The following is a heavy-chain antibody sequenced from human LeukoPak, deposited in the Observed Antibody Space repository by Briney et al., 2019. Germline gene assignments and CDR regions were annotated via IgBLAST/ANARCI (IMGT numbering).Heavy chain of an antibody. CDR3: ARGGRRVTTSYRFDY. V-gene: IGHV4-59*01. D-gene: IGHD4-17*01. CDR1: GGSISSYY. J-gene: IGHJ4*02. CDR2: IYYSGST. Sequence: SETLSLTCTVPGGSISSYYWSWIRQPPGKGLEWIGYIYYSGSTNYNPSLKSRVTISVDTSKNQFSLKLSSVTAADTAVYYCARGGRRVTTSYRFDYWGQGTLVTVSS.